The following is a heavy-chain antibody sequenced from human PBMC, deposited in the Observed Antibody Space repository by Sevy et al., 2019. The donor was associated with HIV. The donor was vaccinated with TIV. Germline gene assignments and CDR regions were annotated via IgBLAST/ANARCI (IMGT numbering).Heavy chain of an antibody. Sequence: GGSLRLSCAASGFTFSSYWMSWVRQAPGKGLEWVANIKQDGSEKYYVDSVKGRFTISRDNAKNSLYLQMNSLRAKDTAVYYCARKHCSSTSCPSHFDYWGQGTLVTVSS. CDR2: IKQDGSEK. V-gene: IGHV3-7*01. CDR1: GFTFSSYW. J-gene: IGHJ4*02. CDR3: ARKHCSSTSCPSHFDY. D-gene: IGHD2-2*01.